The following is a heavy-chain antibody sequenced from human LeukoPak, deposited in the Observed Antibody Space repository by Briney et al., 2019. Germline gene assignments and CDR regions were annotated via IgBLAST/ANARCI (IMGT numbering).Heavy chain of an antibody. CDR3: ARGQRRRDGYNFDY. CDR2: INHSGST. Sequence: NSGGSLRLSCAASGFTFSSYAMSWVRQPPGKGLEWIGEINHSGSTNYNPSLKSRVTISVDTSKNQFSLKLSSVTAADTAVYYCARGQRRRDGYNFDYWGQGTLVTVSS. D-gene: IGHD5-24*01. V-gene: IGHV4-34*01. CDR1: GFTFSSYA. J-gene: IGHJ4*02.